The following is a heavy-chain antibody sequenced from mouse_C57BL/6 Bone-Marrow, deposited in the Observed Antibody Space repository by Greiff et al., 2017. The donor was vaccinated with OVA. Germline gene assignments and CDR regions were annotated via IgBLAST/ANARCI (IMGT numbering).Heavy chain of an antibody. CDR3: ARRIYYDYGWFAY. D-gene: IGHD2-4*01. V-gene: IGHV1-22*01. CDR2: INPNNGGT. Sequence: VQLKQSGPELVKPGASVKMSCKASGYTFTDYNMHWVKQSHGKSLEWIGYINPNNGGTSYNQKFKGKATLTVNKSSSTAYMELRSLTSEDSAVYYCARRIYYDYGWFAYWGQGTLVTVSA. J-gene: IGHJ3*01. CDR1: GYTFTDYN.